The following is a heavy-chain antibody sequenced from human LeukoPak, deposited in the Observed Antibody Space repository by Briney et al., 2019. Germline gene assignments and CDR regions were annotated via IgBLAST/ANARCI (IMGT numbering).Heavy chain of an antibody. CDR3: ARESLWSSGTHFDY. V-gene: IGHV3-21*01. CDR1: AFTFSSYS. J-gene: IGHJ4*02. CDR2: ISSSSSYI. D-gene: IGHD6-19*01. Sequence: KPGGSLRLSCAASAFTFSSYSMNWLRQAPGKGLEWVSSISSSSSYIYYADSVKGRFTISRDNAKNSLYLQMNSLRAEDTAVYYCARESLWSSGTHFDYLGQGTLVTVSS.